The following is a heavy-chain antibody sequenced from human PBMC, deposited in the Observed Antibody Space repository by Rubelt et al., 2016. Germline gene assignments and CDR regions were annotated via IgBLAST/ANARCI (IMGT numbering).Heavy chain of an antibody. Sequence: QVQLQQWGAGLLKPSETLSLTCAVYGGSFSGYYWSWIRQPPGKGLEWIGEIYHSGSTNYNPSLTRRVTISVDKSKNQFSLKLSSVTAADTAVYYCASGPPVHHLGFDYWGQGTLVTVSS. CDR2: IYHSGST. V-gene: IGHV4-34*01. J-gene: IGHJ4*02. D-gene: IGHD1-1*01. CDR3: ASGPPVHHLGFDY. CDR1: GGSFSGYY.